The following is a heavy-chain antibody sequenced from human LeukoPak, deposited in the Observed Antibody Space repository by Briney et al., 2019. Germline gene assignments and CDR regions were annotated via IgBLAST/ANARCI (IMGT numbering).Heavy chain of an antibody. CDR2: ISTSSTYT. V-gene: IGHV3-11*06. CDR3: ARDAKVAAAGNWFDP. D-gene: IGHD6-13*01. J-gene: IGHJ5*02. CDR1: GFTFSDYF. Sequence: SGGSLRLSCAASGFTFSDYFMSWIRQAPGKGLEWVSYISTSSTYTNYADSVKGRFTISRDIAKNSLYLQMNSLRAEDTAVYYCARDAKVAAAGNWFDPWGQGTLVTVFS.